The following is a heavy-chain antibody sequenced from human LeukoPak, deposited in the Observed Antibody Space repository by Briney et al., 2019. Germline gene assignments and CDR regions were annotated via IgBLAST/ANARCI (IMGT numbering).Heavy chain of an antibody. Sequence: ASVKVSCKASGGTFSSYAISWVRQAPGQGLEWMGGIIPIFGTANYAQKFQGRVTITTDESTSTAYMELSSLRSDDTAVYYCARGYCSGGSCSPLDYWGQGTLVTVSS. D-gene: IGHD2-15*01. CDR3: ARGYCSGGSCSPLDY. J-gene: IGHJ4*02. CDR2: IIPIFGTA. CDR1: GGTFSSYA. V-gene: IGHV1-69*05.